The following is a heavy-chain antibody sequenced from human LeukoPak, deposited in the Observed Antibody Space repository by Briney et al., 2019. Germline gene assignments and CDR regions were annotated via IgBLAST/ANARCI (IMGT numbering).Heavy chain of an antibody. CDR3: ARDLRWQLVDYFDY. V-gene: IGHV7-4-1*02. CDR2: INTNTGNP. D-gene: IGHD6-6*01. J-gene: IGHJ4*02. Sequence: ASVKVSCKASGYTFTGYYMHWVRQAPGQGLEWMGWINTNTGNPTYAQGFTGRFVFSLDTSVSTAYLQISSLKAEDTAVYYCARDLRWQLVDYFDYWGQGTLVTVSS. CDR1: GYTFTGYY.